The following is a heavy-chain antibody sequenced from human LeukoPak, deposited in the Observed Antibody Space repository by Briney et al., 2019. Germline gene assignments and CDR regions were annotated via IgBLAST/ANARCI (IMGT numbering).Heavy chain of an antibody. CDR1: GGTFSNDA. Sequence: SVKVSCKPSGGTFSNDAISWVRQAPGQGLEWMGGIIPIFGTPNYAQKFQDRVTITTDESATTAYMELSFLRSDDTAVYYCARSRMIYDVDYYYYLDVWGRGTTVAVAS. J-gene: IGHJ6*03. D-gene: IGHD3-3*01. CDR2: IIPIFGTP. V-gene: IGHV1-69*05. CDR3: ARSRMIYDVDYYYYLDV.